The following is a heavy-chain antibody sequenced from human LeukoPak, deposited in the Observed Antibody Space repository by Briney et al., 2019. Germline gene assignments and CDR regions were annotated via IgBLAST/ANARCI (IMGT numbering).Heavy chain of an antibody. Sequence: PGGSLRLYCAASGFTFSSYSMNWVRQAPGKGLEWVSYISSSSSTIYYADSVKGRFTISRDNAKNSLYLQMNSLRAEDTAVYYCARVADYRSSTSCYPAFLEYWGQGTLVTVSS. V-gene: IGHV3-48*01. J-gene: IGHJ1*01. CDR2: ISSSSSTI. CDR1: GFTFSSYS. D-gene: IGHD2-2*01. CDR3: ARVADYRSSTSCYPAFLEY.